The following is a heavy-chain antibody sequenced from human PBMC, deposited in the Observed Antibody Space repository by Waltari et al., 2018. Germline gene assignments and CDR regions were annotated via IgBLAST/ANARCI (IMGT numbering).Heavy chain of an antibody. D-gene: IGHD3-10*01. J-gene: IGHJ3*01. V-gene: IGHV1-69-2*01. CDR1: GDTFTDNY. CDR2: LDPEDGQA. Sequence: EVQLLQSGAEVKKPGTPVKISCKVSGDTFTDNYIHWIQQAPGKGLQWMGRLDPEDGQAVYAEKFQGRVTMTADTSIHTAYMELASLTSEDTAFYYCAAALGGGISAARPFHFWGQGTMIPVSS. CDR3: AAALGGGISAARPFHF.